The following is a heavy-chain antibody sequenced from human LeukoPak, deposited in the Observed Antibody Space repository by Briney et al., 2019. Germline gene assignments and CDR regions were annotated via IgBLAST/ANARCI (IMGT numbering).Heavy chain of an antibody. CDR2: ISVSGGT. CDR1: GFTFSSYA. Sequence: PVGSLRLSCAASGFTFSSYAMSWVRQSPGEGLEWVSTISVSGGTYYADSVKGRLTISRDNSKSTMYLQMNSLRAEDTAVYYCAKDCSTTSCYLFDCWGQGTLVTVSS. D-gene: IGHD2-2*01. V-gene: IGHV3-23*01. J-gene: IGHJ4*02. CDR3: AKDCSTTSCYLFDC.